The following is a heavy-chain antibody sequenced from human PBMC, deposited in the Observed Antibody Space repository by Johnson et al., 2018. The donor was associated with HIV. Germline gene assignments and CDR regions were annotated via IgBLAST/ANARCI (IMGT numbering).Heavy chain of an antibody. CDR1: GFTFSSYA. CDR3: TTVRGDPLIGADAFDI. D-gene: IGHD3-16*01. J-gene: IGHJ3*02. Sequence: VQLVESGGGVVQAGRSQRVSCAASGFTFSSYAMSWVRQAAGKGLEWVSTISGSAGSTDYADSVKGRFTISRDNSKNALYLQMNSMKTEDTAVYYCTTVRGDPLIGADAFDIWGQGTMVTVSS. CDR2: ISGSAGST. V-gene: IGHV3-23*04.